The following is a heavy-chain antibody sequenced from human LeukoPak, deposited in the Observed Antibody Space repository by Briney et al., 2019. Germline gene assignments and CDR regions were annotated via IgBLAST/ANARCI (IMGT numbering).Heavy chain of an antibody. CDR2: VYTSGST. J-gene: IGHJ5*01. Sequence: SQTLSLTCTVSGTSISSGTSYLNWIRQPAGKRLEWMGRVYTSGSTNYNPSLKSRVTISVDTSKNQFSLKLSSVTAADTAMYYCATGYHEDWFDSWGQGTLVIVSS. D-gene: IGHD3-16*02. V-gene: IGHV4-61*02. CDR3: ATGYHEDWFDS. CDR1: GTSISSGTSY.